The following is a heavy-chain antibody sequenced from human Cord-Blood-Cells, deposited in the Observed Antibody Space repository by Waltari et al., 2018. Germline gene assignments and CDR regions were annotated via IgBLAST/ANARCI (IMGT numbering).Heavy chain of an antibody. V-gene: IGHV3-21*01. CDR2: IRSSSSYI. Sequence: EVQLVESGGGLVKPGGSLRLSCAASGFTFSSYSMNWVRQAPGKRLEWVSSIRSSSSYIYYTDSVKGRFTISRDNAKNSLYLQMNSLRAEDTAVYYCARGGRYSSLYWGQGTLVTVSS. CDR1: GFTFSSYS. J-gene: IGHJ4*02. D-gene: IGHD6-19*01. CDR3: ARGGRYSSLY.